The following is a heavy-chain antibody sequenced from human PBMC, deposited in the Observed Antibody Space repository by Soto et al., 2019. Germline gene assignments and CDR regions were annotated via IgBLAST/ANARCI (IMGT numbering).Heavy chain of an antibody. J-gene: IGHJ6*02. V-gene: IGHV4-31*03. Sequence: QVQLQESGPGLVKPSQTLSLTCTVSGGSISSGGYYWSWIRQHPGKGLEWIGYIYFSGSTYYNPSLNSRFSISVDTSKNQFSRKLRSVTAADTAVYYCARDLGCEEKDSYYFYGMDVWGQGTTVTVSS. D-gene: IGHD7-27*01. CDR3: ARDLGCEEKDSYYFYGMDV. CDR2: IYFSGST. CDR1: GGSISSGGYY.